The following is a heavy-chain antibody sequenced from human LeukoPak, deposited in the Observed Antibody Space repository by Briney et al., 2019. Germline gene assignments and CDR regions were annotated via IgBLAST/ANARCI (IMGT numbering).Heavy chain of an antibody. CDR1: GYTLTELS. V-gene: IGHV1-24*01. Sequence: ASVTVSCKVSGYTLTELSMHWVRQAPGKGLEWMGGFDPEDGETIYAQKFQGRVTMTEDTSTDTAYMELSSLRSEDTAVYYCARGAYYDILTGYYSSIYYYMDVWGKGTTVTVSS. CDR3: ARGAYYDILTGYYSSIYYYMDV. CDR2: FDPEDGET. J-gene: IGHJ6*03. D-gene: IGHD3-9*01.